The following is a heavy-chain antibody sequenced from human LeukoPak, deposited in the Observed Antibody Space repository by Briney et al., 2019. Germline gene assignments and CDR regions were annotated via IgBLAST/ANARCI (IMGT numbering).Heavy chain of an antibody. CDR1: GFTFSSYG. V-gene: IGHV3-30*03. J-gene: IGHJ4*02. D-gene: IGHD5-12*01. CDR3: ARVSRVATMELDY. Sequence: GRSLRLSCAASGFTFSSYGMHWVRQAPGKGLEWVAVISYDGSNKYYADSVKGRFTISRDNSKNTLYLQMNSLRAEDTAVYYCARVSRVATMELDYWGQGTLVTVSS. CDR2: ISYDGSNK.